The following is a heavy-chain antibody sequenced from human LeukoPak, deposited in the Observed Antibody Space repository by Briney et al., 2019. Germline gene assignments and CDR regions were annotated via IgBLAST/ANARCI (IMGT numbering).Heavy chain of an antibody. CDR3: ARVEQQLVFDYYYYGMDV. J-gene: IGHJ6*02. V-gene: IGHV1-69*01. CDR1: GGTFSSYA. Sequence: GSSVKVSCKASGGTFSSYAISWVRQAPGQGLEWMGGIIPIFGTANYAQKFQGRVTITADESTSTAYMELSSLRSEDTAVYYCARVEQQLVFDYYYYGMDVWGQGTTVTVSS. CDR2: IIPIFGTA. D-gene: IGHD6-13*01.